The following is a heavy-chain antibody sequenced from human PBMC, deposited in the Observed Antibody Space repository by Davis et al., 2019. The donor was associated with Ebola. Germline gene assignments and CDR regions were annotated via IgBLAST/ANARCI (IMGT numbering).Heavy chain of an antibody. V-gene: IGHV3-15*01. CDR3: VTENWYRFES. Sequence: GESLKISCAASGFTFSNAWMSWVRQAPGKGLEWVGRIKSKTDGGTTDYAAPVKGRVTISRDDSKNLLYLEMNSLRTEDTAVYYCVTENWYRFESWGQGTLVTVSS. J-gene: IGHJ4*02. D-gene: IGHD1/OR15-1a*01. CDR1: GFTFSNAW. CDR2: IKSKTDGGTT.